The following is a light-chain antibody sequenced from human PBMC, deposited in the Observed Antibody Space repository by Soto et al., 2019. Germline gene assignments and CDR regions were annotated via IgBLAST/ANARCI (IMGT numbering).Light chain of an antibody. V-gene: IGKV3-15*01. CDR1: QSVGRA. Sequence: EIVMTQSPATLSVSPGETATLSCRASQSVGRAVAWYQHKPGQAPRHLIVAASIRATGVPGRFSGGGSGTEFTITISSLQSEDFAVYYCQEYRNWPPLTFGGGTTVEIK. J-gene: IGKJ4*01. CDR3: QEYRNWPPLT. CDR2: AAS.